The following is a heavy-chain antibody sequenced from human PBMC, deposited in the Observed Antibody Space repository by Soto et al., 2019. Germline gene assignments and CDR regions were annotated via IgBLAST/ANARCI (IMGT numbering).Heavy chain of an antibody. Sequence: VGSLRLSCAATGFMFGTYWMSWVRQAPGKGLEWVANTKHDGNEKYYADSVKGRFTVSRDNVKNFLHLQMSSLRGDDTGVYFCVRATLSWGHYYFRGLDVWGQGTTVTVSS. D-gene: IGHD3-22*01. V-gene: IGHV3-7*01. CDR3: VRATLSWGHYYFRGLDV. J-gene: IGHJ6*02. CDR1: GFMFGTYW. CDR2: TKHDGNEK.